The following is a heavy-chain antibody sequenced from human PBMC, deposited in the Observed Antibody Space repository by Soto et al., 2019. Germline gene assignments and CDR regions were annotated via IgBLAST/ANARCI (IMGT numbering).Heavy chain of an antibody. J-gene: IGHJ4*02. CDR2: ISWNSGSI. D-gene: IGHD3-16*01. V-gene: IGHV3-9*01. Sequence: GGSLRLSCAASGFTFDDYAMHWVRQAPGKGLEWVSGISWNSGSIGYADSVKGRFTISRDNAKNSLYLQMNSLRAEDTALYYCAKELNNAGGIYDYWGQGTLVTVSS. CDR3: AKELNNAGGIYDY. CDR1: GFTFDDYA.